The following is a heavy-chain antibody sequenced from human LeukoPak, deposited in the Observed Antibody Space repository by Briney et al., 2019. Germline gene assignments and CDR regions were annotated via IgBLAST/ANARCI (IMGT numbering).Heavy chain of an antibody. D-gene: IGHD2-2*01. J-gene: IGHJ4*02. CDR1: GGSISIGGYY. V-gene: IGHV4-31*03. CDR2: VYYSGST. Sequence: SQTLSLTCTVSGGSISIGGYYWSWIRQHPGKGLEWIGYVYYSGSTYYNPSLKSRVTISVDTSKNQFSLKLSSVTAADTAVYYCATSCTSCFYYFDYWGQGTLVTVSS. CDR3: ATSCTSCFYYFDY.